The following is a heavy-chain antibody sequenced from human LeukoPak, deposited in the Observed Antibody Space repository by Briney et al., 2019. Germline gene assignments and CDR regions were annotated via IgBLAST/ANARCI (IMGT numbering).Heavy chain of an antibody. CDR1: GGSISSYY. CDR3: ARGPPITMIVVVSTQNAFDI. V-gene: IGHV4-59*01. Sequence: SETLSLTCTVSGGSISSYYWSWIRQPPGKGLEWIGYIYYSGSPNYIPSLKSRLTISVDTSKNQFSLKLSSVTAADTAVYYCARGPPITMIVVVSTQNAFDIWGQGTMVTVSS. D-gene: IGHD3-22*01. CDR2: IYYSGSP. J-gene: IGHJ3*02.